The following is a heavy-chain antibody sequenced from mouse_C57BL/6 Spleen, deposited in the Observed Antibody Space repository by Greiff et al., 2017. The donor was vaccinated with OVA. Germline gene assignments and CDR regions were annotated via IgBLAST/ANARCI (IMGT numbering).Heavy chain of an antibody. CDR3: ARGRWLLLDY. Sequence: EVQRVESGGGLVKPGGSLKLSCAASGFTFSDYGMHWVRQAPEKGLEWVAYISSGSSTIYYTDTVKGRFTISRDNAKNTLFLQMTSLRSEDTAMYYCARGRWLLLDYWGQGTTLTVSS. D-gene: IGHD2-3*01. CDR1: GFTFSDYG. V-gene: IGHV5-17*01. CDR2: ISSGSSTI. J-gene: IGHJ2*01.